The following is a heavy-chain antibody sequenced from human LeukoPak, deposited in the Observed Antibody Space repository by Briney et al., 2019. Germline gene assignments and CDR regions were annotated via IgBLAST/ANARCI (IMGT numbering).Heavy chain of an antibody. Sequence: PGGSLRLSCAASGFTFSSYWMSWVRQAPGKGLEWVAHLRFDGTTKWHSDPVQGRFTISRDNSKNTLYLQMNSLRAEDTAVYYCASGDEWFDPWGQGTLVTVSS. D-gene: IGHD7-27*01. CDR1: GFTFSSYW. J-gene: IGHJ5*02. CDR3: ASGDEWFDP. V-gene: IGHV3-30*02. CDR2: LRFDGTTK.